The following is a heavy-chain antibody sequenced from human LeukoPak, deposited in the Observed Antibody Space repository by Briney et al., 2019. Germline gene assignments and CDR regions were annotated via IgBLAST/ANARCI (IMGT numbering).Heavy chain of an antibody. CDR2: ISVSGGST. CDR3: AKSALSRTDAFDI. Sequence: GGSLRLSCVASRFTFSIYAMSWVRQAPGKGLEWVSTISVSGGSTYYADSVKGRFTISRDNSKNTLSLQMNSQRAEDTDVYFCAKSALSRTDAFDIWGQGTMVTVSS. D-gene: IGHD3-3*02. V-gene: IGHV3-23*01. CDR1: RFTFSIYA. J-gene: IGHJ3*02.